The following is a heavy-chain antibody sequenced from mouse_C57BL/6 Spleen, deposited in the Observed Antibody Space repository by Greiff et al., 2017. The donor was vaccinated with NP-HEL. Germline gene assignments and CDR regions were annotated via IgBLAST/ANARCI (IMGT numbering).Heavy chain of an antibody. V-gene: IGHV1-52*01. Sequence: QVQLQQPGAELVRPGSSVKLSCKASGYTFTSYWMHWVKQRPIQGLEWIGNIDPSDSETHYNQKFKDKATLTVDKSSSTAYMQLSSLTSEDSAVYYCARVSYYGSSYGYFDVWGTGTTVTVSS. D-gene: IGHD1-1*01. CDR2: IDPSDSET. CDR1: GYTFTSYW. J-gene: IGHJ1*03. CDR3: ARVSYYGSSYGYFDV.